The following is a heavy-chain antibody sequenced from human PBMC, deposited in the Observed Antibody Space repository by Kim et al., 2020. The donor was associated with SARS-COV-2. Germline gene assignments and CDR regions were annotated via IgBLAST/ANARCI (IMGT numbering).Heavy chain of an antibody. D-gene: IGHD3-16*01. CDR2: NK. J-gene: IGHJ4*02. CDR3: AKEASGAYIDY. V-gene: IGHV3-30*02. Sequence: NKDYADSGKGRFTIPRDNSKNTLYLQMNRLRAEDTAVYYCAKEASGAYIDYWGQGTLVTVSS.